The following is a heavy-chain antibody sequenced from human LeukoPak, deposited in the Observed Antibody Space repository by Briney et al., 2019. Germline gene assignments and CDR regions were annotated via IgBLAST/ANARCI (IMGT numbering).Heavy chain of an antibody. D-gene: IGHD6-13*01. J-gene: IGHJ4*02. CDR3: AREFSSSWLY. Sequence: ASVTVSCKASGYTFSDYYMHWVRQAPGQGLEWMGWINPNSGDTNHAQKFQGRVTLTRDTSISTAYLELSSLRSDDTAVYYCAREFSSSWLYWGQGTLVTVSS. CDR1: GYTFSDYY. V-gene: IGHV1-2*02. CDR2: INPNSGDT.